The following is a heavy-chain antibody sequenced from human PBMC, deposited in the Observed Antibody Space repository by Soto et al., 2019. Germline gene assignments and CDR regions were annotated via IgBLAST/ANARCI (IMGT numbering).Heavy chain of an antibody. V-gene: IGHV1-69*13. Sequence: SVKVSCKASGDTFSSYAISWVRQAPGQGLEWMGGIIPFFDTANYAQQFQGRVTITADESTSTAYMELSSLRSEDTAVYYCARHDCISSSCYYYYYYVMDVXX. CDR1: GDTFSSYA. CDR3: ARHDCISSSCYYYYYYVMDV. D-gene: IGHD2-2*01. CDR2: IIPFFDTA. J-gene: IGHJ6*02.